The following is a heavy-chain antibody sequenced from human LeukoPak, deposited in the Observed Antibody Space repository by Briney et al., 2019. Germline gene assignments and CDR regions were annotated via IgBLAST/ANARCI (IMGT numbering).Heavy chain of an antibody. J-gene: IGHJ5*02. V-gene: IGHV4-30-2*03. D-gene: IGHD2-21*02. CDR2: IYYSGSS. Sequence: SQTLSLTCAVSGGSISSGGYSWSWIRQPPGKGLEWIGSIYYSGSSYYNPSLKSRVTISVDTSKNQFSLNLSSVTAADTAVYHCARHVEYCGDDCLGWFDTWGQGTLVTVSS. CDR3: ARHVEYCGDDCLGWFDT. CDR1: GGSISSGGYS.